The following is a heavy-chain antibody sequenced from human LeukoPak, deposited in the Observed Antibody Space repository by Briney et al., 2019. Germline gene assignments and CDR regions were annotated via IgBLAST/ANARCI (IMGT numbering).Heavy chain of an antibody. CDR3: ARDHTETSSLNFRNYYYYGMDI. J-gene: IGHJ6*02. CDR2: IYYSGST. CDR1: GGSIRSGDYS. V-gene: IGHV4-31*03. Sequence: SQTLSLTCTVSGGSIRSGDYSWNWIRQHPGKGLEWIGYIYYSGSTYYNPSLTSRVTMSGDTSKNQFSLKLSSVTAADTAIYYCARDHTETSSLNFRNYYYYGMDIWGQGTTVIVSS. D-gene: IGHD4-4*01.